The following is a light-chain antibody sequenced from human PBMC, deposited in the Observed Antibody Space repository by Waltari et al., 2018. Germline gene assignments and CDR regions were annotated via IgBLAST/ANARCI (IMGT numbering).Light chain of an antibody. CDR2: EVS. Sequence: QSALPQPASVSGSPGQSITISCTGTSSDVGGYNSVSWYQQHPGKAPKLMIYEVSNRPSGVSNRFSGSKSGNTASLTISGLQAEDEADYYCSSYTSSSTSVVFGGGTKLTVL. CDR1: SSDVGGYNS. J-gene: IGLJ2*01. CDR3: SSYTSSSTSVV. V-gene: IGLV2-14*01.